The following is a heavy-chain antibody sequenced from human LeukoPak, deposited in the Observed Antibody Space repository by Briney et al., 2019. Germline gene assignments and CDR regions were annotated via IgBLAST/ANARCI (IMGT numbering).Heavy chain of an antibody. V-gene: IGHV4-30-2*01. CDR2: IYHSGST. Sequence: PSQTLSLTCTVSGGSISSGGYYWSWIRQPPGKGLEWIGYIYHSGSTYYNPSLKSRVTISVDRSKNQFSLKLSSVTAADTAVYYCARGDPTTVVTPDAFDIWGQGTMVTVSS. D-gene: IGHD4-23*01. CDR3: ARGDPTTVVTPDAFDI. J-gene: IGHJ3*02. CDR1: GGSISSGGYY.